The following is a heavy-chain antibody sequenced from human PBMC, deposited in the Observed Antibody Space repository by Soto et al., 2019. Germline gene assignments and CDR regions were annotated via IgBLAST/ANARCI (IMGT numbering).Heavy chain of an antibody. V-gene: IGHV3-48*03. CDR3: ATLPDSGGAFDI. CDR1: GLTFSSYE. D-gene: IGHD4-17*01. CDR2: ISSSGSTI. Sequence: GGSLRLSCAASGLTFSSYEMNWVRQAPGKGLEWVSYISSSGSTIYYADSVKGRFTISRDNAKNSLYLQMNSLRAEDTAVYYCATLPDSGGAFDIWGQGTMVTVSS. J-gene: IGHJ3*02.